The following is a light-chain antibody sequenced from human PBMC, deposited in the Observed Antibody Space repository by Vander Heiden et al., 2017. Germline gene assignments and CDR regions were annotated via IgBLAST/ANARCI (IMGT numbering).Light chain of an antibody. Sequence: QVVLTQSPSASASLGASVKLTCTLSSGHTNYVIAWHQQQPQKGPRYLMKIHSDGSHTKVDGIPYRFSGSSSGAERYLTISSLQAEDEADYYCQTWGTGIHWVFGGGTKLTVL. CDR2: IHSDGSH. CDR3: QTWGTGIHWV. V-gene: IGLV4-69*01. J-gene: IGLJ3*02. CDR1: SGHTNYV.